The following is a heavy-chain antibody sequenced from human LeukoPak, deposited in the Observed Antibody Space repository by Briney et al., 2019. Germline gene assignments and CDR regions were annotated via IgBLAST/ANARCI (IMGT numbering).Heavy chain of an antibody. V-gene: IGHV3-23*01. D-gene: IGHD3-3*01. CDR1: GFTFRSYA. CDR2: ITGGGGSA. CDR3: AKGLSDNDLWGIWFDP. Sequence: GGSLRLSCVGSGFTFRSYAMTWVRQAPGKGLEWISVITGGGGSAYYADSVKGRFIISRDNTKNTLHLHMNNLRADDTARYYCAKGLSDNDLWGIWFDPWGQGTLVTVSS. J-gene: IGHJ5*02.